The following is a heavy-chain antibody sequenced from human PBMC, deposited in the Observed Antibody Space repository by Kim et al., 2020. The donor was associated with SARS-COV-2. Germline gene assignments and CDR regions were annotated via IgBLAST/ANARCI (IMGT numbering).Heavy chain of an antibody. J-gene: IGHJ4*02. CDR2: IFGTA. D-gene: IGHD3-3*01. CDR3: ARDITVP. Sequence: IFGTANYAQKFQGRVTITADESTSTAYMELSSLRSEDTAVYYCARDITVPWGQGTLVTVSS. V-gene: IGHV1-69*01.